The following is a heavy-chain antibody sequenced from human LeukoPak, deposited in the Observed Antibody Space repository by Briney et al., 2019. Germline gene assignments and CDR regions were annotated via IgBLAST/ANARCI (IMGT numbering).Heavy chain of an antibody. CDR2: INQDQNEI. CDR1: GFTFSSYW. J-gene: IGHJ4*02. V-gene: IGHV3-7*01. Sequence: RTGGSLRLSCAASGFTFSSYWMTWVRQAPGKGLEWVASINQDQNEIHYVDSVRGRFTISRDNAKNSLYLQMNSLRAEDTAVYYCATYYYGSGSYFLRYWGQGTLVTVSS. CDR3: ATYYYGSGSYFLRY. D-gene: IGHD3-10*01.